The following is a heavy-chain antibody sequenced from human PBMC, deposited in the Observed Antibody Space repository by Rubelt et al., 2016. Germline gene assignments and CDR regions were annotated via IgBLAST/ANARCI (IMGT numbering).Heavy chain of an antibody. D-gene: IGHD6-13*01. V-gene: IGHV3-21*01. Sequence: EVQLVESGGGLVKPGGSLRLSCAASGFTFSSYSMNWVRQAPGKGLEWVSSISSSSRYIYYADSVKGRFTISRDNAKNSLYLQMNSLRAEDTAVYYCARDPGIADAETAFDIWGQGTMVTVSS. J-gene: IGHJ3*02. CDR3: ARDPGIADAETAFDI. CDR1: GFTFSSYS. CDR2: ISSSSRYI.